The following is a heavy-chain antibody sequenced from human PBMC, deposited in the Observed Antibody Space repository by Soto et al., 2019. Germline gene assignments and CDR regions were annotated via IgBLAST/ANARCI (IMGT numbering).Heavy chain of an antibody. CDR2: ISYDGSNK. J-gene: IGHJ4*02. CDR1: GFTFSSYA. D-gene: IGHD6-19*01. Sequence: GGSLRLSCAASGFTFSSYAMHWVRQAPGKGLEWVAVISYDGSNKYYADSVKGRFTISRDSSKNTLYLQMNSLRAEDTAVYYCARESSGVAGHWGQGTLVTVS. V-gene: IGHV3-30-3*01. CDR3: ARESSGVAGH.